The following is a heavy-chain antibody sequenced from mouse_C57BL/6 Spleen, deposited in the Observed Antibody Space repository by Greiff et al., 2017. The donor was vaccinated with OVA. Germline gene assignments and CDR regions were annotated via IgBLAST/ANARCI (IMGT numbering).Heavy chain of an antibody. CDR3: VRQPDAMDY. V-gene: IGHV10-1*01. J-gene: IGHJ4*01. CDR1: GFSFNTYA. Sequence: EVNLVESGGGLVQPKGSLKLSCAASGFSFNTYAMNWVRQAPGKGLEWVARIRSKSNNYATYYADSVKDRFTISRDDSESMLYLQMNNLKTEDTAMYYCVRQPDAMDYWGQGTSVTVSS. CDR2: IRSKSNNYAT.